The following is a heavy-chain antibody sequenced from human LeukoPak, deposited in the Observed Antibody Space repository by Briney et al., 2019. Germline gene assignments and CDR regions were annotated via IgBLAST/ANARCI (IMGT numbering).Heavy chain of an antibody. CDR1: GFTFDDYA. J-gene: IGHJ4*02. Sequence: GRSLRLSCAASGFTFDDYAVHWVRQAPGKGLEWVSGISWNSGSIGHADSVKGRFTISRDNAKNSLYLQMNSLRAEDTALYYCAKDISFSAGSGFDYWGQGTLVTVSS. CDR2: ISWNSGSI. V-gene: IGHV3-9*01. D-gene: IGHD6-25*01. CDR3: AKDISFSAGSGFDY.